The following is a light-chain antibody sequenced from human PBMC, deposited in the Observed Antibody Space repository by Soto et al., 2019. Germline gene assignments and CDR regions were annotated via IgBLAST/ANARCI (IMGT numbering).Light chain of an antibody. V-gene: IGKV3-20*01. CDR2: GSS. CDR3: HQYGSSPPYT. CDR1: QSINNNY. J-gene: IGKJ2*01. Sequence: VLTQSPGTLSLSPGERATLSCRGSQSINNNYLAWYQQRPGQAPRLLIYGSSDRATGIPDRFSGSGSGTKFTLTIISMEPEDFAVNYCHQYGSSPPYTFGQGTKLEI.